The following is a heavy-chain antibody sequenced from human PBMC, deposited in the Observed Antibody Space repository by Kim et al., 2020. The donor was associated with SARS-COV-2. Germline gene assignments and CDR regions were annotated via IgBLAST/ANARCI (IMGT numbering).Heavy chain of an antibody. J-gene: IGHJ4*02. D-gene: IGHD6-13*01. Sequence: ASVKVSCKASGYTFTSYYMHWVRQAPGQGLEWMGIINPSGGSTSYAQKFQGRVTMTRDTSTSTVYMELSSLRSEDTAVYYCARVSRALYSSSWYALDYWGQGTLVTVSS. CDR3: ARVSRALYSSSWYALDY. CDR2: INPSGGST. CDR1: GYTFTSYY. V-gene: IGHV1-46*01.